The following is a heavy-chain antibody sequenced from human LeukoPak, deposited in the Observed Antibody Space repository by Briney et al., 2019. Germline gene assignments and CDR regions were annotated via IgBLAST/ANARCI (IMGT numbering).Heavy chain of an antibody. V-gene: IGHV3-23*01. D-gene: IGHD3-10*01. CDR1: GFTFSSYA. Sequence: QPGGSLRLSCAASGFTFSSYAMSWVRQAPGKGLEWVSAISGSGGSTYYADSVKGRFTISRDNSKNTLYLQMNSLRAEDTAVYYCAKDFPGGGSGSSRFDYWGQGTLVTVSS. CDR2: ISGSGGST. CDR3: AKDFPGGGSGSSRFDY. J-gene: IGHJ4*02.